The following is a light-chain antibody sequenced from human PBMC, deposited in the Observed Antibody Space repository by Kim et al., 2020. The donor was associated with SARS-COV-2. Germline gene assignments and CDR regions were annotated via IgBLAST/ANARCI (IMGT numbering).Light chain of an antibody. CDR2: DKK. Sequence: ALGQTVRITCQGDSLRSYYTSWYQQKPGQAPVLVLYDKKNRPSGIPDRFSGYNSGNTASLTITGAQAEDEADYYCNSRDSSGNHYVFGTGTKVTVL. J-gene: IGLJ1*01. V-gene: IGLV3-19*01. CDR1: SLRSYY. CDR3: NSRDSSGNHYV.